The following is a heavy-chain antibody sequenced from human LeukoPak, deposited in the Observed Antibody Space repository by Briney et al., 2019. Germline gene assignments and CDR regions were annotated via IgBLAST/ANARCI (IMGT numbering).Heavy chain of an antibody. CDR2: IYTSAST. V-gene: IGHV4-61*02. Sequence: SETLSLTCTFSGGSISRGSYFWSWIRQPAGKRLEWIGRIYTSASTNHNPSLKRRVAISVDTSKNQFSLKLISVTAADTAVYYCARARRDGYNKTPDDWGQGTLVTVSS. CDR1: GGSISRGSYF. D-gene: IGHD5-24*01. J-gene: IGHJ4*02. CDR3: ARARRDGYNKTPDD.